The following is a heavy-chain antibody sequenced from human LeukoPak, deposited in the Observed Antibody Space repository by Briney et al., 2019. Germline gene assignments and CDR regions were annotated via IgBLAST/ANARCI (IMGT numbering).Heavy chain of an antibody. J-gene: IGHJ4*02. V-gene: IGHV4-59*12. CDR3: ARGGPDYYGSGSYEYYFDY. D-gene: IGHD3-10*01. Sequence: SETLSLTCTVSGGSISSYYWSWVRQPPGKGLEWIGYIYYTGSTNYNPSLKSRVTISVDTSKNQFSLKLSSVTAADTAVYYCARGGPDYYGSGSYEYYFDYWGQGTLVTVSS. CDR2: IYYTGST. CDR1: GGSISSYY.